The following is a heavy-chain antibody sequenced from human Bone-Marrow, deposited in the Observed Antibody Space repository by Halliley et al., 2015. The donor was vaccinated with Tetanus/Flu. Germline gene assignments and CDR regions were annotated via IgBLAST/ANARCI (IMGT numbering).Heavy chain of an antibody. CDR1: GASVSSGY. V-gene: IGHV4-59*02. J-gene: IGHJ6*02. CDR3: ARAYGVWPVIGYNGLDV. D-gene: IGHD2-8*01. CDR2: VYFSGST. Sequence: TLSLTCTVSGASVSSGYWSWMRQSPGKGLEWIGYVYFSGSTNYNPSLKSRVTVSVDTANNQFSLSLKSVTAADTAVYYCARAYGVWPVIGYNGLDVWGQGTAVTVSS.